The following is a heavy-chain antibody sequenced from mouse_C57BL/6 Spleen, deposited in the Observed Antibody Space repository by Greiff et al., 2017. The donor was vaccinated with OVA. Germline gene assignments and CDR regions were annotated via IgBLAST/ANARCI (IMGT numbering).Heavy chain of an antibody. J-gene: IGHJ4*01. CDR1: GYTFTSYW. CDR2: IYPGSGST. D-gene: IGHD2-5*01. Sequence: QVQLQQPGAELVKPGASVKMSCKASGYTFTSYWITWVKQRPGQGLEWIGDIYPGSGSTNYNEKFKSKATLTVDTSSSTAYMQLSSLTSEDSAVDYCARSRSNYGGAMDYWGQGTSVTVSS. CDR3: ARSRSNYGGAMDY. V-gene: IGHV1-55*01.